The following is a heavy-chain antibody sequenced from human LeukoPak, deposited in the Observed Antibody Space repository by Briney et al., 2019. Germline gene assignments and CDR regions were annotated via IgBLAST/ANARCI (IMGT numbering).Heavy chain of an antibody. D-gene: IGHD6-13*01. Sequence: SETLSLTCAVYGGSISSYYWSWIRQPPGKGLEWIGYIYYSGSTNYNPSLKSRVTISVDTSRNQFSLKLSSVTAADTAVYYCAREDSSSWSFDYWGQGALVTVSS. CDR3: AREDSSSWSFDY. V-gene: IGHV4-59*01. CDR2: IYYSGST. J-gene: IGHJ4*02. CDR1: GGSISSYY.